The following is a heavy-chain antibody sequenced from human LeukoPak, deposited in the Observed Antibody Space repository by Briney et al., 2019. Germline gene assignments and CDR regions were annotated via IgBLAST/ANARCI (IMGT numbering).Heavy chain of an antibody. CDR1: GFTFNYAW. D-gene: IGHD1-7*01. CDR3: TTDEDWNYARKDV. J-gene: IGHJ3*01. Sequence: SGGSLRLSCAASGFTFNYAWMSWVRQVPGKGLEWVGQTVSEIDGGTTDYAAPVKGRFTISRDDSKSTLYLQMNSLKIEDTAVYYCTTDEDWNYARKDVWGQGTMVTVSS. CDR2: TVSEIDGGTT. V-gene: IGHV3-15*04.